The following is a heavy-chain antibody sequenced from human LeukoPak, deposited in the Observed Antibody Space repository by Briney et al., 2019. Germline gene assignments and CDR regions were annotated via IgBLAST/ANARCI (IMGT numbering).Heavy chain of an antibody. V-gene: IGHV3-9*01. Sequence: PGRSLRLSCAASGFTFDDYAMHWVRQAPGKGLEWVSGISWNSGSIGYADSVKGRFTISRDNSKNTLYLQMNSLRAEDTAVYYCAKRLVGATEGGFDIWGQGTMVTVSS. J-gene: IGHJ3*02. CDR2: ISWNSGSI. CDR3: AKRLVGATEGGFDI. CDR1: GFTFDDYA. D-gene: IGHD1-26*01.